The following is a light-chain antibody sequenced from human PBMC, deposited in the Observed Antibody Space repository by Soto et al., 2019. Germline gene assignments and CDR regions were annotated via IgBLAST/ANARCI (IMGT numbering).Light chain of an antibody. CDR3: LQDYNYPRT. J-gene: IGKJ2*01. V-gene: IGKV1-6*01. CDR2: AAS. Sequence: AIQMTQSPSSLSASVGDRVTITCRASQGIRNDVGWYQQKPGKAPKLLINAASNLQGGVPSRFSGSGSGTDFTLTISSLQPEDFATYYCLQDYNYPRTFGQGTKLEIK. CDR1: QGIRND.